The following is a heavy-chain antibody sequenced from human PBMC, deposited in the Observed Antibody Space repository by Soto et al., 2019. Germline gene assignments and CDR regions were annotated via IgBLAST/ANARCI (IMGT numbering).Heavy chain of an antibody. V-gene: IGHV4-4*02. CDR1: GGSIGTNNW. J-gene: IGHJ4*02. Sequence: QVQLQESGPGLVNASGTLSLTCGVSGGSIGTNNWWSWVRQTPGQGLEWIAEVYHSGSTNYNPSLKSRLTISVDKPKNQFSLRLTSVTAADSAVYYCARAKLCNTLSCPHSFDTWGQGTLVSVSS. CDR3: ARAKLCNTLSCPHSFDT. CDR2: VYHSGST. D-gene: IGHD2-2*01.